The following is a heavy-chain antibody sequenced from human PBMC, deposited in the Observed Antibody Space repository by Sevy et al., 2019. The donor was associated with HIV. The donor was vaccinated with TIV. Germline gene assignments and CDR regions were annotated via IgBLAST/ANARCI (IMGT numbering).Heavy chain of an antibody. CDR3: ARTLSPTGTGEENWFDP. D-gene: IGHD1-1*01. CDR1: GGSISSYY. J-gene: IGHJ5*02. CDR2: IYYSGST. Sequence: SETLSLTCTVSGGSISSYYWSWIRQPPGKGLEWLGYIYYSGSTNYNPSLKSRVTISVDTSKNQFSLKLSSVTAADTAVYYCARTLSPTGTGEENWFDPWGQGTLVTVSS. V-gene: IGHV4-59*01.